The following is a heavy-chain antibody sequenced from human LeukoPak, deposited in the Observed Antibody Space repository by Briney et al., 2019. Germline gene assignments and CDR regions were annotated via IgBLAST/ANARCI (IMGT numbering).Heavy chain of an antibody. Sequence: SETLSLTCTVSGGSIRSSDYYWGWIRQPPGKGLERIGSIYYGGSTYYNPSLKSRVTISVDTSKIQFSLKLSSVTAADTAVYYCARHRYGSGSYYKFYYGMDVWGQGTTVTVSS. CDR2: IYYGGST. V-gene: IGHV4-39*07. J-gene: IGHJ6*02. CDR3: ARHRYGSGSYYKFYYGMDV. D-gene: IGHD3-10*01. CDR1: GGSIRSSDYY.